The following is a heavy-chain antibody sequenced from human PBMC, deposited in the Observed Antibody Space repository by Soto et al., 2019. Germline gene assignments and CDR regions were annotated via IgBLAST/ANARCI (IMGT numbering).Heavy chain of an antibody. Sequence: EVHLVESGGGLVQPGGSLRLSCAASGFTFSSYSLNWVRQAPGKGLEWVSYITSSGTTVYYADSVRGRFTISRDNAKNSLYLQMNSLRDDDTAVYYCARGSSNWAYYFDFWGQVTLVTVSS. CDR2: ITSSGTTV. J-gene: IGHJ4*02. CDR3: ARGSSNWAYYFDF. D-gene: IGHD6-13*01. CDR1: GFTFSSYS. V-gene: IGHV3-48*02.